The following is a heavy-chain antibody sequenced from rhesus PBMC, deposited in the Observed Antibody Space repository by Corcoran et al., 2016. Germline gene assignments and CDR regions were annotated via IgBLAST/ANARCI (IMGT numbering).Heavy chain of an antibody. CDR1: GGSISSNY. CDR2: ISGSRGRT. D-gene: IGHD4-23*01. Sequence: QVQLQESGPGLVKPSETLSLTCAVSGGSISSNYWSWIRQPPGKGLEWIGRISGSRGRTHHNPSLKSRVTISTDTSKNQFSLKLSSVTAADTAVYYCARDSNSEYSNFLPREYFEFWGQGALVTVSS. CDR3: ARDSNSEYSNFLPREYFEF. V-gene: IGHV4-173*01. J-gene: IGHJ1*01.